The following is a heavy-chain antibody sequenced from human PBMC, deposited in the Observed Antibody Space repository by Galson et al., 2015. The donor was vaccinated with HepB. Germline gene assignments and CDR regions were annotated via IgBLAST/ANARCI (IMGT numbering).Heavy chain of an antibody. V-gene: IGHV2-5*02. Sequence: PALVKPTQTLTLTCTFSGFSFTTSGVGVGWIRQPPGKALEWLGLIYWDDDKRYSPSLKSRVTITKDTSKDQVVLRMTNMDPVDTATYYCVQITIFKEIFASAPYYSDYWGQGILVTVSS. D-gene: IGHD3-3*01. CDR2: IYWDDDK. J-gene: IGHJ4*02. CDR3: VQITIFKEIFASAPYYSDY. CDR1: GFSFTTSGVG.